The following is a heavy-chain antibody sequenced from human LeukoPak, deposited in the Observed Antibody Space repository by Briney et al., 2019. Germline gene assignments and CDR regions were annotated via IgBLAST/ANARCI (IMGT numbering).Heavy chain of an antibody. J-gene: IGHJ4*02. CDR1: GGSISSSSYN. CDR2: IYYSGST. CDR3: ARRDIVVVPAPLYYFDY. V-gene: IGHV4-39*01. Sequence: SETLSLTCTVSGGSISSSSYNWGWLRQPPGKGLEWIGSIYYSGSTYYNPSLKSRVTISVDTSKNQFSLKLSSVTAADTAVYYCARRDIVVVPAPLYYFDYWGQGTLVTVSS. D-gene: IGHD2-2*01.